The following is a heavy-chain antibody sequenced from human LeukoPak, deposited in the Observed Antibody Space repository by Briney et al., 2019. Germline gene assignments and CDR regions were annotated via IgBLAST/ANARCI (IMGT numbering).Heavy chain of an antibody. CDR1: GYTFTSYG. CDR2: ISAYNGNT. Sequence: ASVKVSCKASGYTFTSYGISWVRQAPGQGLEWMGWISAYNGNTNYAQKLKGRVTMTTDTSTRTAYMELRSLRSDDTAVYYCARDLRLMGIVVVPAAKNYYYYYMDVWGKGTTVTVSS. V-gene: IGHV1-18*01. J-gene: IGHJ6*03. CDR3: ARDLRLMGIVVVPAAKNYYYYYMDV. D-gene: IGHD2-2*03.